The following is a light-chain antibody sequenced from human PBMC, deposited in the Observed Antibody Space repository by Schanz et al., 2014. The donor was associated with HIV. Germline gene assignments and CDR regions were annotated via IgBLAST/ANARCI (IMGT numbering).Light chain of an antibody. CDR2: LNSDGSH. V-gene: IGLV4-69*01. J-gene: IGLJ3*02. CDR3: QTWDTGIQV. Sequence: QLVLTQSPSASASLGASVKLTCTLSSGHSSYAIAWHQQQPETGPRYLMKLNSDGSHSKGDGIPDRFSGTSSGAERYLTISSLQSEDEADYYCQTWDTGIQVFGGGTKLTVL. CDR1: SGHSSYA.